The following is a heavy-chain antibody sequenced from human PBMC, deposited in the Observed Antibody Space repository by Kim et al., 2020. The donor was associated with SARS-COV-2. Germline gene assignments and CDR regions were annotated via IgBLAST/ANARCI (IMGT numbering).Heavy chain of an antibody. D-gene: IGHD5-18*01. V-gene: IGHV4-4*02. Sequence: SETLSLTCAVSGGSISSSNWWSWVRQPPGKGLEWIGEIYHSGSTNYNPSLKSRVTISVDKSKNQFSLKLSSVTAADTAVYYCARAYVDTATDYYYYYMDVWGEGTTVTVSS. J-gene: IGHJ6*03. CDR3: ARAYVDTATDYYYYYMDV. CDR1: GGSISSSNW. CDR2: IYHSGST.